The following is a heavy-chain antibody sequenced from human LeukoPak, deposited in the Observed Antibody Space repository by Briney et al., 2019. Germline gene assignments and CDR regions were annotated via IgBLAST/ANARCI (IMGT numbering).Heavy chain of an antibody. Sequence: SETLSLTCTDSGGSISSYYWGWIRQPPGKGLEWIGYIYYSGSTNYNPSLKSRVTISVDTSKNQFSLNLSSVTAADTAVYYCARAIIDIHYYYYYMDVWGKGTTVTVSS. D-gene: IGHD2/OR15-2a*01. CDR2: IYYSGST. J-gene: IGHJ6*03. CDR3: ARAIIDIHYYYYYMDV. CDR1: GGSISSYY. V-gene: IGHV4-59*01.